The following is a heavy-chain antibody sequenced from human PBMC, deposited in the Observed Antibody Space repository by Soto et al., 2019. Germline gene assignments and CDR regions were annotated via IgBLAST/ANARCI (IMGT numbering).Heavy chain of an antibody. CDR2: VVPILDTA. CDR1: GGTFSSYA. J-gene: IGHJ4*02. CDR3: ARDTSKKLGFDY. D-gene: IGHD7-27*01. V-gene: IGHV1-69*01. Sequence: QVQLVQSGAAMKKPGSSVKVSCKASGGTFSSYAISWVRQAPGQGLEWMGGVVPILDTANYAQKFQGRVTITADESTSTAHMELNSLRFEDTAVYYCARDTSKKLGFDYWGQGTLVTVSS.